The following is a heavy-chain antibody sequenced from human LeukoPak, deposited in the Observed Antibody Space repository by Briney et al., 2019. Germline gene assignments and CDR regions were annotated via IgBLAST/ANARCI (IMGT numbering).Heavy chain of an antibody. CDR2: IYNDGRT. D-gene: IGHD3-22*01. Sequence: GGSLRLSCAASGFTVNNKYMTWVRQAPGKGLEWVSLIYNDGRTYYADSVKGRFTISRDNSKNTLYLQMNSLRAEDTAVYYCAKDPHSSGYYPSAENWGQGTLVTVSS. V-gene: IGHV3-53*01. CDR1: GFTVNNKY. CDR3: AKDPHSSGYYPSAEN. J-gene: IGHJ4*02.